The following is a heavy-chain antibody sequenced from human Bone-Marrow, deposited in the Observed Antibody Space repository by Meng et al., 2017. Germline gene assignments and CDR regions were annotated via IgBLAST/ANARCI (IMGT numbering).Heavy chain of an antibody. CDR1: ELTFSTSA. V-gene: IGHV3-23*01. CDR2: ITGSETPTTLA. D-gene: IGHD3-10*01. CDR3: GGVRGVDRGAQY. Sequence: GESLKISCDVSELTFSTSAFNWVRRAPGKGLEYVASITGSETPTTLAFHADSVRGRFTISRDDSRSSLYLQMNNLRVDDTAVYYCGGVRGVDRGAQYWGQGVPVTVSS. J-gene: IGHJ4*02.